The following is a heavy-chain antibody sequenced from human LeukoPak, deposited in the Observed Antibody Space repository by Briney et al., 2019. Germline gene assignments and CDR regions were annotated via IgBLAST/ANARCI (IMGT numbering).Heavy chain of an antibody. CDR2: INVDSGDT. CDR1: GYPFTDYH. D-gene: IGHD3-9*01. Sequence: GASVKVSCKASGYPFTDYHIHWVRQAPGQGLDWLGRINVDSGDTIYAPKFRGRVTMTRDTTITTAHMELSRLRSDDTAVYYCARDVRYYDILTGYFFDYWGQGTLVTVSS. CDR3: ARDVRYYDILTGYFFDY. V-gene: IGHV1-2*02. J-gene: IGHJ4*02.